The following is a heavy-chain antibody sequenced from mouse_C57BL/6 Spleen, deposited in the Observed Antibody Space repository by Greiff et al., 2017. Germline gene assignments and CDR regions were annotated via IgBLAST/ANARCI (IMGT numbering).Heavy chain of an antibody. V-gene: IGHV1-64*01. J-gene: IGHJ2*01. D-gene: IGHD2-4*01. CDR3: ARGNYDYGNFDY. CDR1: GYTFTSYW. Sequence: QVQLQQPGAELVKPGASVKLSCKASGYTFTSYWMHWVKQRPGQGLEWIGMIHPNSGSTNYNEKFKSKATLTVDKSSSTAYMQLSSLTSEDSAVYYCARGNYDYGNFDYWGQGTTLTVSS. CDR2: IHPNSGST.